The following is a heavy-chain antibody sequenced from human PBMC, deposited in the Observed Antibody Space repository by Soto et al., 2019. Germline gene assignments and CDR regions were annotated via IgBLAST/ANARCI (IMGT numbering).Heavy chain of an antibody. J-gene: IGHJ4*02. CDR2: IYYSGST. CDR1: GGSLGSSSYC. CDR3: AGILGANPHPFDF. D-gene: IGHD1-26*01. V-gene: IGHV4-39*01. Sequence: SETLSLTCTVSGGSLGSSSYCWCWIRQPPGKGLEWIGSIYYSGSTFYNPSLKSRVTISVDTSKNQFSLKLSSVTAADTAMYCCAGILGANPHPFDFWGQGALVTVSS.